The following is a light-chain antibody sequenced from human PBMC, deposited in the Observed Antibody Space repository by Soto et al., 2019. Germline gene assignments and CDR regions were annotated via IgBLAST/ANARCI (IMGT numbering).Light chain of an antibody. Sequence: DIQMTQSPSTLSASVGDRVTITCRASRTIGTYVNWYRQKSGAAPELLIYDASTFQSGVPSRFRGGASGTDFTLTISSLQLDDFATYYCQQSYNTPLTFGQGTKVDIK. V-gene: IGKV1-39*01. J-gene: IGKJ1*01. CDR2: DAS. CDR1: RTIGTY. CDR3: QQSYNTPLT.